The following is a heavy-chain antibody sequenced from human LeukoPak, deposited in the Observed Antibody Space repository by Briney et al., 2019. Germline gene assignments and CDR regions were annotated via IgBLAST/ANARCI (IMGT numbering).Heavy chain of an antibody. V-gene: IGHV4-59*01. CDR2: IYYSGST. Sequence: SETLSLTCTVSGGSISSYYWSWVRQPPGKGLEWIGYIYYSGSTNYNPSLKSRVTISVDTSKNQFSLKLSSVTAADTAVYYCAKSTTPYYFDYWGQGTLVTVSS. CDR3: AKSTTPYYFDY. J-gene: IGHJ4*02. D-gene: IGHD1-1*01. CDR1: GGSISSYY.